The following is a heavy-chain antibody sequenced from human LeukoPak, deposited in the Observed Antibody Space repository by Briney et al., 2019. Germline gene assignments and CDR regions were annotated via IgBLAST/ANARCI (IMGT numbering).Heavy chain of an antibody. CDR1: GGSMSSYY. V-gene: IGHV4-59*08. D-gene: IGHD5-24*01. CDR2: IYYSGST. Sequence: PSETLSLTCTVSGGSMSSYYWSWIRQPPGKGLEWIGYIYYSGSTKYNPSLKSRVTISVDTSKNQFSLKLSSVAAADTAVYYCARGARAGYNLEPFDYWGQGTLVTVSS. J-gene: IGHJ4*02. CDR3: ARGARAGYNLEPFDY.